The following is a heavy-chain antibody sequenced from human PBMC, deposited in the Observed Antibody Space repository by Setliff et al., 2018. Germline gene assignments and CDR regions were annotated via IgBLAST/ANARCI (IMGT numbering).Heavy chain of an antibody. CDR3: ASLGVNELWLDY. CDR1: GFTFDDYA. D-gene: IGHD5-18*01. Sequence: PRLSCAASGFTFDDYAMHWVRQAPGKGLEWVSGISWNSGSIGYADSVKGRFTISRDNARNSLYLQMNSLRAEDTALYYCASLGVNELWLDYWGQGTLVTVSS. V-gene: IGHV3-9*01. CDR2: ISWNSGSI. J-gene: IGHJ4*02.